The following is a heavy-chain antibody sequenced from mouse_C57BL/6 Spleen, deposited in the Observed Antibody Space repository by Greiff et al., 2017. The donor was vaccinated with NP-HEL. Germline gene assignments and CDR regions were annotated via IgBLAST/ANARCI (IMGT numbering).Heavy chain of an antibody. CDR2: IDPSDSYT. CDR1: GYTFTSYW. J-gene: IGHJ2*01. V-gene: IGHV1-50*01. D-gene: IGHD1-1*01. Sequence: QVQLQQPGAELVKPGASVKLSCKASGYTFTSYWMQWVKQRPGQGLEWIGEIDPSDSYTNYNQKFKGKATLTVDTSSSTAYVQLSSLTSEDSAVYYYARGTTVVEDYWGRGTTLTVSS. CDR3: ARGTTVVEDY.